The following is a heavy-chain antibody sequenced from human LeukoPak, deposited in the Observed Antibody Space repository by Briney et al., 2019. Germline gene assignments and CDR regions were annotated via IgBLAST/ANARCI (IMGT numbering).Heavy chain of an antibody. V-gene: IGHV3-23*01. CDR3: ATSWGPDPSAFGWGRNGRTV. Sequence: GGSLRLSCAASGFTFSSSAMSWVRQAPGKGLEWVSAISKSGDHTYYAASAKGRFTIYRDNSKNTQYLQMNSLRAEDTAVYYCATSWGPDPSAFGWGRNGRTVGGQGTRVTVS. CDR1: GFTFSSSA. J-gene: IGHJ6*02. D-gene: IGHD3-16*01. CDR2: ISKSGDHT.